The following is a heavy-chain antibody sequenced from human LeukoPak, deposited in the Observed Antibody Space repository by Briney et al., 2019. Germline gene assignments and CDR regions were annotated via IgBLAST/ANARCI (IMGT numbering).Heavy chain of an antibody. CDR1: GYTFTGYY. J-gene: IGHJ6*02. D-gene: IGHD3-9*01. Sequence: ASVKVSCKASGYTFTGYYMHWVRQAPGQGLEWMGWINPNSGGTNYAQKFQGRVTMTRDTSISTAYMELSRLRSDDTAVYYCARDRWYSDWLQPRDYYYGMDVWGQGTTVTVSS. CDR2: INPNSGGT. V-gene: IGHV1-2*02. CDR3: ARDRWYSDWLQPRDYYYGMDV.